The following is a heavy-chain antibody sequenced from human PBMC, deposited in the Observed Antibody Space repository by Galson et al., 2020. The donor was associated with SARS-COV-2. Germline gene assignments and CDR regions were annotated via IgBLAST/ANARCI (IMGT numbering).Heavy chain of an antibody. CDR2: IYYDGSS. CDR3: ARHAGNYGSNTYFDS. CDR1: GDSINYNHNY. J-gene: IGHJ4*02. D-gene: IGHD4-17*01. V-gene: IGHV4-39*01. Sequence: SETLSLTCTVSGDSINYNHNYWGWIRQPPGKGLEWIGSIYYDGSSYYNPSLKSRVTISVDTSKNQFSLKVTSVTAADTALFYCARHAGNYGSNTYFDSWGQGALVSVSS.